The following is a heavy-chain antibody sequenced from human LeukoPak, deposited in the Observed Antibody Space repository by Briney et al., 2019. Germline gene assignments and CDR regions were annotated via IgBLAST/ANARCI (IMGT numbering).Heavy chain of an antibody. Sequence: SETLSLTCIVSGGSISRYSWNWIRQSPGKGLEWVGYIAHSGTTSYKSPLKSRVTISVDTSKNQLSLRLTSVTAADTAVYYCARWDDSAWAFGNWGPGTLVTVSS. J-gene: IGHJ4*02. V-gene: IGHV4-59*08. CDR3: ARWDDSAWAFGN. D-gene: IGHD6-19*01. CDR2: IAHSGTT. CDR1: GGSISRYS.